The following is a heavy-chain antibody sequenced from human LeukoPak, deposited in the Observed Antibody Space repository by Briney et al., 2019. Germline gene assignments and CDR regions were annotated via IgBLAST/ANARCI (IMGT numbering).Heavy chain of an antibody. CDR2: IRYDGSNK. V-gene: IGHV3-30*02. CDR3: AKDVAYLAPGPYYYYYMDV. Sequence: PGGSLRLSCAASGFTFSSYGMHWVRQAPGKGLEWVAFIRYDGSNKYYADSVKGRFTTSRDNSKNTLYLQMNSLRAEDTAVYYCAKDVAYLAPGPYYYYYMDVWGKGTTVTISS. CDR1: GFTFSSYG. J-gene: IGHJ6*03. D-gene: IGHD2-2*01.